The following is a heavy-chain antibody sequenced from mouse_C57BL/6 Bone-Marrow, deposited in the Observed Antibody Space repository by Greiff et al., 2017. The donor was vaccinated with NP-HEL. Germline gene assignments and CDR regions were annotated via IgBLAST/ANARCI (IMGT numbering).Heavy chain of an antibody. D-gene: IGHD2-1*01. Sequence: VQLQQPGAELVKPGASVKLSCKASGYTFTSYWMHWVKQRPGQGLEWIGMIHPNSGSTNYNEKFKSKATLTVDKSSSTAYMQLSSLTSEDSAVYYCARSIYYGNYRYFDVWGTGTTVTVSS. CDR1: GYTFTSYW. V-gene: IGHV1-64*01. CDR2: IHPNSGST. CDR3: ARSIYYGNYRYFDV. J-gene: IGHJ1*03.